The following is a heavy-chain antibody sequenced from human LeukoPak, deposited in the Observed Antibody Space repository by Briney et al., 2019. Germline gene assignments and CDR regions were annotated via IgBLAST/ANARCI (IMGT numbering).Heavy chain of an antibody. V-gene: IGHV3-23*01. CDR3: ATKMVTIFGLLGDY. CDR2: ISGSGGST. Sequence: SGGSLRLSCAASGFTFSSYAMSWVRQAPGKGLEWVSAISGSGGSTYYADSVKGRFTISRDNSKNTLYLQMNSLRAEDTAVYYCATKMVTIFGLLGDYWGQGTLVTVSS. D-gene: IGHD3-3*01. CDR1: GFTFSSYA. J-gene: IGHJ4*02.